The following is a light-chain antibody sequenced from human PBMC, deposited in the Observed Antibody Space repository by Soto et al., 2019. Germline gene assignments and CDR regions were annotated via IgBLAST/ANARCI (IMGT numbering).Light chain of an antibody. CDR1: QSIITY. J-gene: IGKJ1*01. Sequence: DIQMTHSPSSLSASVLYIVTITFRASQSIITYLIWYQQKPGKAPKLLIYATSSLQSGVPSRFSCSGSGTDFSLTISGLQPEDSATYYCQKTYTFPWTFGQGTKVDIK. CDR3: QKTYTFPWT. V-gene: IGKV1-39*01. CDR2: ATS.